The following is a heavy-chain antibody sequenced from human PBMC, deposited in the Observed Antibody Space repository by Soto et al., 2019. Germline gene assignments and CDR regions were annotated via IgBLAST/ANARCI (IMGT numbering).Heavy chain of an antibody. D-gene: IGHD3-16*01. CDR2: IYHSGST. J-gene: IGHJ5*02. CDR3: ARARYVMEGEGGLGWFDP. V-gene: IGHV4-4*02. CDR1: GGSISSSNW. Sequence: QVQLQESGPGLVKPSGTLSLTCAVSGGSISSSNWWSWVRQPPGKGLEWIGEIYHSGSTNYNPSLKSRVTISVDKSKNQFSLKLSSVTAADTAVYYCARARYVMEGEGGLGWFDPWGQGTLVTVSS.